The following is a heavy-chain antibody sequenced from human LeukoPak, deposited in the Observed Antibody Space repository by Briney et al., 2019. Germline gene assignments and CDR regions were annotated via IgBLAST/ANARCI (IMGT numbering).Heavy chain of an antibody. D-gene: IGHD6-6*01. CDR1: GFTFSTYW. V-gene: IGHV3-7*01. CDR3: ARFRYSSSAFDY. J-gene: IGHJ4*02. Sequence: GGSLRLSCAASGFTFSTYWMTWVRQAPGKGLEWVANIKQDGSDKCYVDSVKGRFTISRDNAKNSLYLQMNSLRAEDTAVYYCARFRYSSSAFDYWGQGTLVTVSS. CDR2: IKQDGSDK.